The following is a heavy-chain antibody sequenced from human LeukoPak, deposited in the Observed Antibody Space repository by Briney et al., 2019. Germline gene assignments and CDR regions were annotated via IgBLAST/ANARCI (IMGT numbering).Heavy chain of an antibody. Sequence: WDPLTLTCTVSGDPISSYYWSWIRQPPEKGLEWIGYIYYSGSTNYNTSLKSRVTISVDTSKNQSSLKLSSVTAADTAVYYCASFPVVAADNSYYGMDVWGQGTTVTVSS. V-gene: IGHV4-59*07. D-gene: IGHD2-15*01. CDR2: IYYSGST. J-gene: IGHJ6*02. CDR1: GDPISSYY. CDR3: ASFPVVAADNSYYGMDV.